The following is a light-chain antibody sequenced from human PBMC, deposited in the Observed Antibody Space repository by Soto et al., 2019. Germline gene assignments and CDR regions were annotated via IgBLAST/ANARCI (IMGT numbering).Light chain of an antibody. CDR2: TAS. CDR3: QKYNSAPLT. CDR1: QGISNS. J-gene: IGKJ4*01. V-gene: IGKV1-27*01. Sequence: DIQMTQSPSSLSASVGDRVTITCRGSQGISNSLAWYQQKPGKVPKLLIYTASTLQSGVPSRFSGRGFGTDFTLTITSLQPEDVATYYCQKYNSAPLTFGGGTKVEIK.